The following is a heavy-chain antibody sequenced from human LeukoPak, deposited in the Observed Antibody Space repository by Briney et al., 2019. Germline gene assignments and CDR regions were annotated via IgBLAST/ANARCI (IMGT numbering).Heavy chain of an antibody. V-gene: IGHV4-39*07. CDR1: GGSISSSSYY. CDR2: IYYSGNT. J-gene: IGHJ4*02. D-gene: IGHD1-1*01. CDR3: ARDKRQASGRGLDY. Sequence: SETLSLTCTVSGGSISSSSYYWAWIRQPPGKGLEWIGSIYYSGNTYYKSSLKSRVTISVDKSKNQFSLKLSSVTAADTAVYYCARDKRQASGRGLDYWGQGTLVTVSS.